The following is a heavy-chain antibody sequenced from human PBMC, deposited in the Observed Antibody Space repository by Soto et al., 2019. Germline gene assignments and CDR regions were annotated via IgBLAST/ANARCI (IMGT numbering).Heavy chain of an antibody. CDR2: IYYTGST. D-gene: IGHD3-22*01. V-gene: IGHV4-31*03. CDR1: GGSITSGGYY. Sequence: QVQLQESGPGLVKPSQTLSLTCTVSGGSITSGGYYWSWIRQHPGKGLEWIGYIYYTGSTYYNSSLKSRITISLDTSKNQFSLRLTSVTAADTAVYYCASTNYYDNHSTGYFDYWGQGTLVTVSS. CDR3: ASTNYYDNHSTGYFDY. J-gene: IGHJ4*02.